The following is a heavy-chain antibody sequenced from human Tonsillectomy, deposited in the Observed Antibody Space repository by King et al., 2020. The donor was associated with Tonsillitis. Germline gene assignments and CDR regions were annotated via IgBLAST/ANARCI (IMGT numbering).Heavy chain of an antibody. CDR1: GFTFSNYA. CDR3: ARDSADDYVWGSYRYFDY. Sequence: VQLVESGGGVVQPGRSLRLSCAASGFTFSNYAMHWVRQAPGKGLEWVAVISYDGSNKYDADSVKGRFTISRDNSKNTLYLQMNSLRPEDTAVYHCARDSADDYVWGSYRYFDYWGQGNLVTVSS. J-gene: IGHJ4*02. CDR2: ISYDGSNK. D-gene: IGHD3-16*02. V-gene: IGHV3-30*04.